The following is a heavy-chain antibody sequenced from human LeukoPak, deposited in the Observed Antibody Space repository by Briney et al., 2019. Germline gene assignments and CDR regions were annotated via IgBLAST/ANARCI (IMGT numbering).Heavy chain of an antibody. CDR2: LNPDGSST. V-gene: IGHV3-74*01. CDR1: GFTFSSYW. J-gene: IGHJ1*01. CDR3: AKVVGLSAEYFQH. D-gene: IGHD2/OR15-2a*01. Sequence: GGSLRLSCAASGFTFSSYWMHWVRQAPGKGLVWVSRLNPDGSSTTYADSVKGRFTISRDNSKNTLYLQVNSLRAEDTAVYYCAKVVGLSAEYFQHWGQGTLVTVSS.